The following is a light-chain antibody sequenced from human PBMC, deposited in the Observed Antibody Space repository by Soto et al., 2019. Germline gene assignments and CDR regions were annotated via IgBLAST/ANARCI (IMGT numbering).Light chain of an antibody. CDR3: QQYHKWPQT. CDR1: QNVGNN. Sequence: EIVMTHSPATLSVSPGEIATLSCRASQNVGNNLVWYQQKPGQAPRLLIYGASTRAAGIPDRFSGSGSGTEFTLTISGLQSDDFAVYYCQQYHKWPQTFGQGTKVDIK. CDR2: GAS. J-gene: IGKJ1*01. V-gene: IGKV3-15*01.